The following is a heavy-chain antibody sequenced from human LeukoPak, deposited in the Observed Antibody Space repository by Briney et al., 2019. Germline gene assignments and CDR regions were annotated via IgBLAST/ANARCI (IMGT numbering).Heavy chain of an antibody. D-gene: IGHD3-10*01. CDR3: ARRGSYFDS. Sequence: ASVKVSCKASGYTFVNYYIHWVRQAPGQGLQRMGWINPKNGDTHYTQKFQDRVTMTSDTSISTLYMELSRLRSDDTAIYYCARRGSYFDSWGQGTLVTVSS. CDR2: INPKNGDT. CDR1: GYTFVNYY. V-gene: IGHV1-2*02. J-gene: IGHJ4*02.